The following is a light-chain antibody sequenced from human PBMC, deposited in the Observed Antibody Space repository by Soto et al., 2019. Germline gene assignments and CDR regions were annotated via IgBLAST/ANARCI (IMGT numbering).Light chain of an antibody. CDR2: AAS. CDR3: QQSYSTPWT. J-gene: IGKJ1*01. Sequence: IQITQSPSSLSASVGVSVTIPCPASQSISSYLNWYQQKPGKAPKLLIYAASSLQSGVPSRFSGSGSGTDFTLTISSLQPEDFATYYCQQSYSTPWTFGQGTKVDIK. V-gene: IGKV1-39*01. CDR1: QSISSY.